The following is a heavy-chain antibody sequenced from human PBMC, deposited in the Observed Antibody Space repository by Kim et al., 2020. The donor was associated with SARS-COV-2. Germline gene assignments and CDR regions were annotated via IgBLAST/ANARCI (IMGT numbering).Heavy chain of an antibody. J-gene: IGHJ5*02. CDR2: ISYDGSNK. CDR3: AREWDGSGWSEGNWFDP. D-gene: IGHD6-19*01. V-gene: IGHV3-30*04. CDR1: GFTFSSYA. Sequence: GGSLRLSCAASGFTFSSYAMHWVRQAPGKGLEWVAVISYDGSNKYYADSVKGRFTISRDNSKNTLYLQMNSLRAEDTAVYYCAREWDGSGWSEGNWFDPWGQGTLVTVSS.